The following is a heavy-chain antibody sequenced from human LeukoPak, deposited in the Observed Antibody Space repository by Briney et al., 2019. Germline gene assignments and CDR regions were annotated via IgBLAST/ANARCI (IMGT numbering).Heavy chain of an antibody. CDR3: AVLRWLQLTDF. J-gene: IGHJ4*02. D-gene: IGHD5-24*01. V-gene: IGHV4-59*01. Sequence: SETLSLTCTVSGGSISSYYWSWIRQPPGKGLEWIGYIYYSGSTNYNPSLKSRVTISVDTSKNQFSLKLSSVTAADTAVYYCAVLRWLQLTDFWGQGTLVTVSS. CDR1: GGSISSYY. CDR2: IYYSGST.